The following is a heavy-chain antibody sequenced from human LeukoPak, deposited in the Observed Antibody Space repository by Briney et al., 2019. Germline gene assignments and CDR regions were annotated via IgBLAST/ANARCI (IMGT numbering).Heavy chain of an antibody. CDR2: ISGSGAGT. J-gene: IGHJ4*02. V-gene: IGHV3-23*01. Sequence: GGSLRLSCAASGFAFSTYGMSWVRQAPGKGPEWVSAISGSGAGTYYADSMRGRFTISRDNSKNTLYLQINSLRAEDTALYYCAKDLSWGLDYWGLGTLVTVSS. D-gene: IGHD7-27*01. CDR1: GFAFSTYG. CDR3: AKDLSWGLDY.